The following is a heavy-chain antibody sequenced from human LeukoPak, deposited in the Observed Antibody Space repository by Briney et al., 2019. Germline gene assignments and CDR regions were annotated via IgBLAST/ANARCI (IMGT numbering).Heavy chain of an antibody. CDR3: ARMVTTAYQFDY. CDR1: GFTFSSYS. V-gene: IGHV3-21*01. CDR2: ISSVSGYI. J-gene: IGHJ4*02. Sequence: GGSLRLSCAASGFTFSSYSMNWVRRAPGKGLEWVSCISSVSGYIYYADSVKGRFTVSRDNAKNSLYLQMNSLRAEDTAVYYCARMVTTAYQFDYWGQGTLVTVSS. D-gene: IGHD4-17*01.